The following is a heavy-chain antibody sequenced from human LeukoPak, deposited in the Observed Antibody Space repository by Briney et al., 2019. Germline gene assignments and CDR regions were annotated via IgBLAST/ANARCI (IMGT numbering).Heavy chain of an antibody. CDR1: GFTFSSYS. V-gene: IGHV3-21*03. D-gene: IGHD2-2*02. J-gene: IGHJ4*02. CDR2: ISSSSSYI. CDR3: TTELDGYCSSSSCYTNFDY. Sequence: GGSLRLPCAASGFTFSSYSMNWVRQAPGKGLEWVPSISSSSSYIYYADSVKGRFTISRDNAKNSLYPQMNSLKTEDTAVYYCTTELDGYCSSSSCYTNFDYWGQGTLVTVSS.